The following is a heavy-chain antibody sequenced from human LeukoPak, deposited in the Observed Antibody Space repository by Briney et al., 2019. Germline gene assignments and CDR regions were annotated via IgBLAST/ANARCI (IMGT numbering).Heavy chain of an antibody. CDR1: DDCITMYY. CDR2: VDHTGST. CDR3: VGEVGWLHPEGYFDF. J-gene: IGHJ3*01. D-gene: IGHD5-12*01. V-gene: IGHV4-4*08. Sequence: SETLSLTCSVSDDCITMYYSTWIRQPPGRGLERIGYVDHTGSTYYNPSLKSRVTMSVDTSQNYFSLKMGAVTAADTAVCFCVGEVGWLHPEGYFDFWGKGTMVTVSS.